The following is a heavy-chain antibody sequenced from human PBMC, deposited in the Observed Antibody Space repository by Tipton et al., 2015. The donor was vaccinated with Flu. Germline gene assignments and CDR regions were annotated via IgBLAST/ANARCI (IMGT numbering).Heavy chain of an antibody. Sequence: QSGAEVKKPGASVKVSCKASGYTFTGYYMHWVRQAPGQGLEWMGIINPSGGSTSYAQKLQGRVTMTRDTSTSTVYMELSSLRSEDTAVYYCARDSTPIYDSSGYYFDYWGQGTLVTVSS. J-gene: IGHJ4*02. CDR2: INPSGGST. D-gene: IGHD3-22*01. V-gene: IGHV1-46*04. CDR3: ARDSTPIYDSSGYYFDY. CDR1: GYTFTGYY.